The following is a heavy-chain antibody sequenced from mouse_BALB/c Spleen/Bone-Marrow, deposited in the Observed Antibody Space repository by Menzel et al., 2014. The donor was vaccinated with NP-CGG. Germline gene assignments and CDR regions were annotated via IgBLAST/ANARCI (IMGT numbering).Heavy chain of an antibody. V-gene: IGHV14-3*02. J-gene: IGHJ1*01. CDR1: GFNIKDTY. Sequence: EVKLVESGAELVKPGASVKLSCTASGFNIKDTYMHWVKQRPEQGLEWIGRIDPANGNTKYDPKFQGKATITADTSSNTAYLQLSSLTSEDTAVYYCASYRYARYFDVWGAGTTVTVSS. CDR3: ASYRYARYFDV. CDR2: IDPANGNT. D-gene: IGHD2-14*01.